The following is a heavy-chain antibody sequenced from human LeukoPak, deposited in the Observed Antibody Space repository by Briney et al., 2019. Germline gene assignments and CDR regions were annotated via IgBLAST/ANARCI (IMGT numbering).Heavy chain of an antibody. CDR1: GGSISSSSYY. J-gene: IGHJ3*01. CDR3: ARDRSPRFLEFDAFDV. CDR2: IYYSGST. V-gene: IGHV4-61*01. D-gene: IGHD3-3*01. Sequence: SETLSLTCTVSGGSISSSSYYWGWIRQPPGKGLEWIGYIYYSGSTNYNPSLKSRVTISVDTSKNQFSLKLSSVTAADTAVYYCARDRSPRFLEFDAFDVWGQGTMLTVSS.